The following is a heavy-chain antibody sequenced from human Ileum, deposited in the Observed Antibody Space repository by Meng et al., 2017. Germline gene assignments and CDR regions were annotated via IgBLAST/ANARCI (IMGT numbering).Heavy chain of an antibody. J-gene: IGHJ5*02. CDR1: GGSISSGDYY. Sequence: QVQLQESGPGLVKPSQTLSLNCTVSGGSISSGDYYWSWIRQPPGKGLEWIGYIYYSGSTYYNPSLKSRVTISVDTSKNQFSLKLSSVTAADTAVYYCARENTIFGVVWGSWFDPWGQGTLVTVSS. D-gene: IGHD3-3*01. CDR3: ARENTIFGVVWGSWFDP. V-gene: IGHV4-30-4*01. CDR2: IYYSGST.